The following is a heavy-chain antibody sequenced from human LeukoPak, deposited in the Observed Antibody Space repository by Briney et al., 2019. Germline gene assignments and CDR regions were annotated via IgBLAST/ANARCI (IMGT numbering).Heavy chain of an antibody. V-gene: IGHV4-59*01. Sequence: PSETLSLTCTVSGGSISSYYWSWIRQPPGKGLEWIGYIYYSGSTNYNPSLKSRVTISVDTSKNQFSLKLSSVTAADTAVYYCARSPYYYDSSGYYRSPDAFDIWGQGTMVTVSS. J-gene: IGHJ3*02. CDR2: IYYSGST. D-gene: IGHD3-22*01. CDR1: GGSISSYY. CDR3: ARSPYYYDSSGYYRSPDAFDI.